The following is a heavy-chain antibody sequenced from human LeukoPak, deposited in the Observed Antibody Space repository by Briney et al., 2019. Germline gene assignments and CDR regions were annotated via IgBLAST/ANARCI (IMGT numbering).Heavy chain of an antibody. CDR3: ARDSWSRDGYSYYFDY. CDR2: ITNSSSYI. CDR1: GFTFSSHN. J-gene: IGHJ4*02. Sequence: WGSLRLSCAASGFTFSSHNMNWVRQAPGKGLEWVSYITNSSSYINNADSVKGRFTSSRDNAKNSLYLQMNSLRAEGTVVYYCARDSWSRDGYSYYFDYWGQGTLVTVSS. V-gene: IGHV3-21*05. D-gene: IGHD5-24*01.